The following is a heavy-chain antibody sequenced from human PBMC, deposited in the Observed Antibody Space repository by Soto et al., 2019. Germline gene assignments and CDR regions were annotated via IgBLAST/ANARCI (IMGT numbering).Heavy chain of an antibody. J-gene: IGHJ3*02. Sequence: QVQLVESGGGVVQPGRSLRLSCAASGFTFSSYGMHWVRQAPGKGLEWVAVISYDGRNKYYADSVKGRFTISRDNSKNTRNLQMNSLRAEDTAVYYCARDRGSSGWYDAFDIWGQGTMVTVSS. D-gene: IGHD6-19*01. CDR3: ARDRGSSGWYDAFDI. V-gene: IGHV3-30*03. CDR1: GFTFSSYG. CDR2: ISYDGRNK.